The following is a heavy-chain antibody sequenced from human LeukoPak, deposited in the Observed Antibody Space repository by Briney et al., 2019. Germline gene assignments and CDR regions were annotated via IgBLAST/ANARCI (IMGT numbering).Heavy chain of an antibody. V-gene: IGHV4-38-2*02. J-gene: IGHJ4*02. CDR1: GYSISSGYY. CDR2: IYHSGNT. CDR3: AREFTFGGVIGY. D-gene: IGHD3-16*01. Sequence: SETLSLTCTVSGYSISSGYYWGWIRQPPGKGLEWIGSIYHSGNTYYNPSLKSRVTISVDTSKNQFSLKLSSVTAADTAVYYCAREFTFGGVIGYWGQGTLVTVSS.